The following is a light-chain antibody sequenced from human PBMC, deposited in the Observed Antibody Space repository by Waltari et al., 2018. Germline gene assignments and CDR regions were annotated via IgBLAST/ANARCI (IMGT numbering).Light chain of an antibody. J-gene: IGKJ2*01. CDR3: QQYGTSPPT. CDR2: GTS. Sequence: EIVLTQSPGTLSLSPGERATLSCRASQSVNSSYFAWYQQKPGQAPRLLIYGTSSRATGIPDRFSGSGSGTDFTLTISRLEPEDFAVYYCQQYGTSPPTFGQGTKLEIK. V-gene: IGKV3-20*01. CDR1: QSVNSSY.